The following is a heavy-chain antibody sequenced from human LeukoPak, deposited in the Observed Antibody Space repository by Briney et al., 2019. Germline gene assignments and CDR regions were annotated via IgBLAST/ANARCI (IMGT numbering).Heavy chain of an antibody. V-gene: IGHV4-30-2*01. Sequence: SETLSLTCTVSGGSISSGGYYWSRIRQPPGKGLEWIGYIYHSGSTYYNPSLKSRVTISVDRSKNQFSLKLSSVTAADTAVYYCARDTARDWFDPWGQGTLVTVSS. CDR1: GGSISSGGYY. D-gene: IGHD2-21*02. J-gene: IGHJ5*02. CDR2: IYHSGST. CDR3: ARDTARDWFDP.